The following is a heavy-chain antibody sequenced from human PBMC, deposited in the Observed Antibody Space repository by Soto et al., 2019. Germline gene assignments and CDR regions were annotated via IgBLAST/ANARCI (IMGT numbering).Heavy chain of an antibody. CDR2: IKTKTDGGTT. V-gene: IGHV3-15*01. CDR1: GFSFDRAW. Sequence: GGSLRLSCSASGFSFDRAWASWVRQAPGRGLESVGLIKTKTDGGTTDYAASVKGRSTISKDESEKTVYLHMNRLKTEDTAFHYSATTGYSNDDMFDTWDQGSLVTVSS. CDR3: ATTGYSNDDMFDT. D-gene: IGHD4-4*01. J-gene: IGHJ5*02.